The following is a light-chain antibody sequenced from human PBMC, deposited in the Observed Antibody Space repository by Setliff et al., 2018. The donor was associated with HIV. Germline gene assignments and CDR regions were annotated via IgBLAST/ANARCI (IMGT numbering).Light chain of an antibody. J-gene: IGKJ1*01. V-gene: IGKV1-5*03. Sequence: DIQMSQSPSTLSASIGDRVTMTCRASQSTSSWLAWYQQKPGKAPKLLIYKASNLESAVPSRFSGSGSGTEFTLTISSLQPDDFATYYCQQYNGNSGTFGQGTKVDIK. CDR2: KAS. CDR1: QSTSSW. CDR3: QQYNGNSGT.